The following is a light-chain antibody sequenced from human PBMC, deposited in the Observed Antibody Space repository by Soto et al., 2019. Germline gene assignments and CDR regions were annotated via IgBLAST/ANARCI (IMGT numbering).Light chain of an antibody. V-gene: IGKV3-20*01. Sequence: NVLTQSPGSLSLSPGERATLSCRARQSVSGNYFAWYQQKPGQTPRLLIYLASSRANGIPDRFRGSGSGTDFTLSISRLEPEDSALYYCHQYGDAPQTFGQGTKLEIK. J-gene: IGKJ2*01. CDR1: QSVSGNY. CDR3: HQYGDAPQT. CDR2: LAS.